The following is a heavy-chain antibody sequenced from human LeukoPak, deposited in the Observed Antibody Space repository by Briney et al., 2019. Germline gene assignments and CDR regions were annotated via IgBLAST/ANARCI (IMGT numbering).Heavy chain of an antibody. Sequence: PGGSLRLSCAASGSTFSSYGMHWVRQAPGKGLEWVAVIWYDGSNKYYADSVKGRFTISRDNSKNTLYLQMNSLRAEDTAVYYCAKDGSYYYYYMDVWGKGTTVTVSS. CDR1: GSTFSSYG. J-gene: IGHJ6*03. CDR3: AKDGSYYYYYMDV. CDR2: IWYDGSNK. D-gene: IGHD1-26*01. V-gene: IGHV3-33*06.